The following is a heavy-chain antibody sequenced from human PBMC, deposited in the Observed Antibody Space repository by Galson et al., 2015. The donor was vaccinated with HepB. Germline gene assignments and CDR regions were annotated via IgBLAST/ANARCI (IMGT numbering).Heavy chain of an antibody. D-gene: IGHD6-19*01. CDR2: ISSISDNT. CDR1: GFTFTRNA. V-gene: IGHV3-23*01. Sequence: SLRLSCAASGFTFTRNAMSWVRQAPGKGLEWVSSISSISDNTYYADSVKGRFTISRDDPQNTLYLQMNSLRAEDTALYFCARDSDSTSAWYSFDDWGQGALVSVSS. CDR3: ARDSDSTSAWYSFDD. J-gene: IGHJ4*02.